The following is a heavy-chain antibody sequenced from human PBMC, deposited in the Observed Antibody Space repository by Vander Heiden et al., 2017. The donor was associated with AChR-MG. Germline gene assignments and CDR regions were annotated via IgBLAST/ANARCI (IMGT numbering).Heavy chain of an antibody. D-gene: IGHD6-13*01. Sequence: EAQLAQSGAEVKRPGESLKISCTGSGYSLINSWIGWVPLTPGTGLEWMGIIYPGDSDTRYSTSFQGQVTVSVDKSISTAYLQWSSLKASDTAMYYCARLPSPRDSSIWYMGGFGPWGQGTLVTVSS. V-gene: IGHV5-51*03. CDR3: ARLPSPRDSSIWYMGGFGP. CDR1: GYSLINSW. J-gene: IGHJ5*02. CDR2: IYPGDSDT.